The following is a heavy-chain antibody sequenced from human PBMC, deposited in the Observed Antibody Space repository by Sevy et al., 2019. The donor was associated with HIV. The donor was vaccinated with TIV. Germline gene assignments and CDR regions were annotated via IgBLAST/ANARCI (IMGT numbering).Heavy chain of an antibody. CDR1: GFTFSSYS. D-gene: IGHD2-21*02. CDR3: ASLAYCGGDCYSGAFDI. V-gene: IGHV3-48*02. CDR2: ISSSSSTI. Sequence: GGSLRLSCAASGFTFSSYSMNWVRQAPGKGLEWVSYISSSSSTIYYADSVKGRFTISRDNAKNSLYLQMNSLRDEDTAVYYCASLAYCGGDCYSGAFDIWGQGTMVIVSS. J-gene: IGHJ3*02.